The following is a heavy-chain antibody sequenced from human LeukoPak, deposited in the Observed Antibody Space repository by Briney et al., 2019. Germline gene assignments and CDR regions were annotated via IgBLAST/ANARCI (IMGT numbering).Heavy chain of an antibody. CDR1: GFTFSSYG. CDR2: IWYDGSHK. J-gene: IGHJ6*02. Sequence: PGRPLRLSCAASGFTFSSYGMHWVRQAPGKGLEWVAVIWYDGSHKYHADSVKGRITVSRDNSKNTVYLQMNSLRAEDTAVYYCARDRIYDFIKNTDDYHYGMDVWGQGTTVTVSS. CDR3: ARDRIYDFIKNTDDYHYGMDV. V-gene: IGHV3-33*01. D-gene: IGHD3-3*01.